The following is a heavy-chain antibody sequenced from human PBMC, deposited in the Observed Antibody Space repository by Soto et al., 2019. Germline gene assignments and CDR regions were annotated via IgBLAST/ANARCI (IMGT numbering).Heavy chain of an antibody. Sequence: QVQLVQSGAEVKKPGASVKVSCKASGYTFTSYGISWVRQAPGQGLEGVGWISAYNGNTNYAQKLQGRGTMTTDTSTSKAYMELRCLRSDDTAVYYCARGLYYYDSSGYLNWFDPWGQGTLVTVSS. D-gene: IGHD3-22*01. CDR1: GYTFTSYG. CDR3: ARGLYYYDSSGYLNWFDP. V-gene: IGHV1-18*01. J-gene: IGHJ5*02. CDR2: ISAYNGNT.